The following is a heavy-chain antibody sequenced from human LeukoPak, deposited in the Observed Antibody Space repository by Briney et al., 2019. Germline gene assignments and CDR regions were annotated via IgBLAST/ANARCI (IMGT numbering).Heavy chain of an antibody. D-gene: IGHD3-16*01. Sequence: ASVKVSCKASGYTFTGYYLHWVRQAPGQGPEWMGWINPNSGGTNYAQKFQGRVTMTRATSISTAYMELSRLRSDDTAVYYCARGEDILVPLDFWGQGTLVTVSS. CDR3: ARGEDILVPLDF. CDR1: GYTFTGYY. J-gene: IGHJ4*02. CDR2: INPNSGGT. V-gene: IGHV1-2*02.